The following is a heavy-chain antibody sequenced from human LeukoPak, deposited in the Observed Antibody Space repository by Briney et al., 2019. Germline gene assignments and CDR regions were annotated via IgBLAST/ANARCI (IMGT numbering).Heavy chain of an antibody. Sequence: PSETLSLTCSVSGFSISADFYWGWIRQSPGQGLEWIGSVLHSGSSHYNPSLKSRVTMAIDTSKNQVSLNLRSVTAADTAVYYCARGLMRWLQFEAFDIWGQGTMVTVSS. J-gene: IGHJ3*02. D-gene: IGHD5-24*01. CDR1: GFSISADFY. CDR2: VLHSGSS. CDR3: ARGLMRWLQFEAFDI. V-gene: IGHV4-38-2*02.